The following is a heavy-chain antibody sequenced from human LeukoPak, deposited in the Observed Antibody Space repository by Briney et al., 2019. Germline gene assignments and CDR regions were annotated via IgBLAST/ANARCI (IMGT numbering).Heavy chain of an antibody. V-gene: IGHV1-2*02. CDR2: INPNSGGT. Sequence: ASVKVSCKASGYTFTGYYMHWVRQAPGQGLEWMGWINPNSGGTNYAQKFQGRVTMTRDTSIGTAYMELSRLRSDDTAVYYCARDPLLYYYDSSGYLDYWGQGTLVTVSS. J-gene: IGHJ4*02. CDR1: GYTFTGYY. CDR3: ARDPLLYYYDSSGYLDY. D-gene: IGHD3-22*01.